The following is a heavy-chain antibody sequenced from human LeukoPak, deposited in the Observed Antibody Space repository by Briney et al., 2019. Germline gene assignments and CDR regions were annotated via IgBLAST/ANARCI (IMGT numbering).Heavy chain of an antibody. CDR1: GLTFSRYA. D-gene: IGHD6-13*01. V-gene: IGHV3-64D*09. CDR3: VKSSGSSWYMFDY. Sequence: GGSLRLSCSASGLTFSRYAMHWVRQAPGKGLEYVSGVTSNGGSTYYADSVKGRFTISRDNSKNTLYLQMSTLRAEDTAVYYCVKSSGSSWYMFDYWGQGTLVTVSS. J-gene: IGHJ4*02. CDR2: VTSNGGST.